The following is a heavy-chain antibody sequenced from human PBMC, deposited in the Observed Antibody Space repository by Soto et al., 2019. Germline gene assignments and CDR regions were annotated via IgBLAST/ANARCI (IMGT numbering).Heavy chain of an antibody. J-gene: IGHJ3*02. D-gene: IGHD2-21*02. V-gene: IGHV1-69*13. CDR3: ARTALGYCGGDCYAHDAFDI. CDR2: IIPIFGTA. Sequence: SVKVSCKASGGTFSSYAISWVRPAPGQGLEWMGGIIPIFGTANYAQKFQGRVTITADESTSTAYMELSSLRSEDTAVYYCARTALGYCGGDCYAHDAFDIWGQGTMVTVSS. CDR1: GGTFSSYA.